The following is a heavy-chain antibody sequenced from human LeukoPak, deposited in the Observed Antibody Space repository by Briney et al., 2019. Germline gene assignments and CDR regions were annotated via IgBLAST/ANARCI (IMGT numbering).Heavy chain of an antibody. CDR2: IYYSGST. Sequence: SETLSLTCTVSGGSISSHYWSWIRQPRGKGLEWIGYIYYSGSTNYNPSLKSRVTISVDTSKNQFSLELSSVTAADTAVYYCARVGYDFWSGYYIPPNYYYYMDVWGKGTTVTVSS. CDR1: GGSISSHY. D-gene: IGHD3-3*01. V-gene: IGHV4-59*11. J-gene: IGHJ6*03. CDR3: ARVGYDFWSGYYIPPNYYYYMDV.